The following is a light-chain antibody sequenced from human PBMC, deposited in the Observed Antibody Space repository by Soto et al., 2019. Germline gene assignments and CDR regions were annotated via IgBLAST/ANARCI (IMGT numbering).Light chain of an antibody. CDR1: SSDVGSYNL. CDR2: EVS. CDR3: CSYAGSSTVL. V-gene: IGLV2-23*02. Sequence: QSALTQPASVSGSPGQSITISCTGTSSDVGSYNLVSWYQQHPGKAPKLMIYEVSKRPSGVSNLFSGSKSGNTVSLTISGLQAEDEADYYCCSYAGSSTVLFGGGTQLTVL. J-gene: IGLJ2*01.